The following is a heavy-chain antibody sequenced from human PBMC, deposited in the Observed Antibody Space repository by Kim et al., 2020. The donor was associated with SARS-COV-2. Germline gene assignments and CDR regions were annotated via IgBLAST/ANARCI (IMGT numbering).Heavy chain of an antibody. Sequence: SYSQNFQGRIYLTRDMSINTVYMELTSLRSDDTAVYYCARDGPSLIPEFDYWGQGTLVTVSS. D-gene: IGHD3-9*01. J-gene: IGHJ4*02. CDR3: ARDGPSLIPEFDY. V-gene: IGHV1-2*02.